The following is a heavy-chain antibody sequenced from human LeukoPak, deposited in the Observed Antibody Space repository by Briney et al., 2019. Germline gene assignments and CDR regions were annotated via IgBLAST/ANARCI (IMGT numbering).Heavy chain of an antibody. Sequence: GGSLRLSCAASGFTFSSYEMNWVRQAPGKGLEWVSYISSSGSTIYYADSVKGRFTISRDNAKNSLYLQMNSLRAEDTAVYYCVREVYGSGKSWFDSWGQGTLVIVSS. CDR1: GFTFSSYE. V-gene: IGHV3-48*03. D-gene: IGHD3-10*01. CDR3: VREVYGSGKSWFDS. J-gene: IGHJ5*01. CDR2: ISSSGSTI.